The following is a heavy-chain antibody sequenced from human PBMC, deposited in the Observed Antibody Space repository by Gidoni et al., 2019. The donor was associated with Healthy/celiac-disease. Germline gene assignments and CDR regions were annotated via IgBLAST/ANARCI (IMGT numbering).Heavy chain of an antibody. D-gene: IGHD3-10*01. CDR2: ISDDGSNK. V-gene: IGHV3-30-3*01. CDR3: ASTPPTYYYGSGSQDY. Sequence: QVQLVESGGGVVQPGRYLGRSCAASGFHYSSYAMHWVRQAPGKGLAWVAVISDDGSNKYYAASVKGLFTISRDNSKNTLYLQMNSLSAEDTAVYYCASTPPTYYYGSGSQDYWGQGTLVTVSS. CDR1: GFHYSSYA. J-gene: IGHJ4*02.